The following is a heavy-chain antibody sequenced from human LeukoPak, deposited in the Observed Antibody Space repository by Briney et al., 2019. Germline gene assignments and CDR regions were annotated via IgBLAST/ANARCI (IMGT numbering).Heavy chain of an antibody. CDR1: GASVSNNNYY. V-gene: IGHV4-39*07. CDR3: APGGYIGYGHAFDI. CDR2: IYYSGST. J-gene: IGHJ3*02. D-gene: IGHD5-12*01. Sequence: SETLSLTCTVSGASVSNNNYYWGWIRQPPGKGLEWIASIYYSGSTYYNPSLKSRVTISVDTSKNHLSLILSSVTAADTAVYYCAPGGYIGYGHAFDIWGQGTMVTVSS.